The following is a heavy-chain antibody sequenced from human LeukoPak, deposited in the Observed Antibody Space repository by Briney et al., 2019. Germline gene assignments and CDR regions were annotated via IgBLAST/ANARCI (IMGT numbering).Heavy chain of an antibody. V-gene: IGHV1-2*02. J-gene: IGHJ4*02. CDR1: GYTFTGYY. D-gene: IGHD6-13*01. Sequence: GASLKVSCKASGYTFTGYYMHWVRQAPGQGLEWMGWINPNSGGTNYAQKFQGRVTMTRDTSISTACMELSRLRSDDTAVYYCASGSEVAAGYEGQTYFDYWGQGTLVTVSS. CDR3: ASGSEVAAGYEGQTYFDY. CDR2: INPNSGGT.